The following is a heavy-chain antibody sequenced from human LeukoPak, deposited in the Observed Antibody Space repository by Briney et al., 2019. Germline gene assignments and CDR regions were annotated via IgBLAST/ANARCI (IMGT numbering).Heavy chain of an antibody. CDR2: IIPILGIA. CDR1: GGTFSSYA. J-gene: IGHJ6*02. CDR3: AREIYDSTAYYYYGMDV. V-gene: IGHV1-69*04. Sequence: ALVKVSCKASGGTFSSYAISWVRQAPGQGLEWMGRIIPILGIANYAQKFQGRVTITADKSTSTAYMELSSLRSEDTAVYYCAREIYDSTAYYYYGMDVWGQGTTVTVSS. D-gene: IGHD3-22*01.